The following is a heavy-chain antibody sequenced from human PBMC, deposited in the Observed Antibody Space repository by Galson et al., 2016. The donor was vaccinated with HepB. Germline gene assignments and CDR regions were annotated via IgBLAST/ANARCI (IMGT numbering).Heavy chain of an antibody. CDR1: GFSFSINW. CDR3: VSQFSDSGY. D-gene: IGHD5-24*01. Sequence: SLRLSCAASGFSFSINWMHWVRQAPGQGLVWVSRIKSDGSITTYADSVKGRFTISRDNAKNTLYLQMNSLRAEDTAVYYCVSQFSDSGYWGQGTLATVSS. CDR2: IKSDGSIT. V-gene: IGHV3-74*03. J-gene: IGHJ4*02.